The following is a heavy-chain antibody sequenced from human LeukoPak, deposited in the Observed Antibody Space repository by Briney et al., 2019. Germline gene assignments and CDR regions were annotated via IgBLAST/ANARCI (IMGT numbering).Heavy chain of an antibody. D-gene: IGHD3/OR15-3a*01. CDR1: GYTFTAYY. J-gene: IGHJ4*02. V-gene: IGHV1-2*02. Sequence: ASVKVSCKVSGYTFTAYYMHWVRQAPGQGLEWMGWIDPNSGGTDYAQKFRGRVTMTRDTSTSTAYMDLSSLISDDTAVYYCARDREGLAYFDYWGQGTLVTVSS. CDR2: IDPNSGGT. CDR3: ARDREGLAYFDY.